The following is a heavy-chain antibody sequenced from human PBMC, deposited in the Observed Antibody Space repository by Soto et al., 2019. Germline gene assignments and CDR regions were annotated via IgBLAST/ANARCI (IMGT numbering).Heavy chain of an antibody. CDR3: AKDRSQGAEAGTSDFDN. CDR2: ISGRGGRT. J-gene: IGHJ4*02. V-gene: IGHV3-23*01. Sequence: PGGSLRLSCAASGFIFNNYAMSWVRQAPGKGLEWVSTISGRGGRTYYIDSVKGRFSISRDNSKNALYLQLNSLRAEDTAVYFCAKDRSQGAEAGTSDFDNWGQGTLVTVSS. D-gene: IGHD6-19*01. CDR1: GFIFNNYA.